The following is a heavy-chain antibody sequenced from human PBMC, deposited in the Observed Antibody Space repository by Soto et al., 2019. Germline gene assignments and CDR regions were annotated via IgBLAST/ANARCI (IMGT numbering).Heavy chain of an antibody. CDR1: GFVFRDYA. CDR3: VRDHNGAFDY. D-gene: IGHD2-8*01. J-gene: IGHJ4*02. Sequence: EVQLVEAGGGLVHPGGSLRLSCAASGFVFRDYALNWVRQAPGKGAEWIAYVGPRGVTISYAASVKGRFTISRDNAENSLYLQMDSLRDDDTALYSCVRDHNGAFDYWGQGVLVTVSS. V-gene: IGHV3-48*02. CDR2: VGPRGVTI.